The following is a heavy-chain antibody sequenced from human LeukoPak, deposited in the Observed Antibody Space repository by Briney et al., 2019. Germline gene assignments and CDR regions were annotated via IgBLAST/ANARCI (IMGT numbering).Heavy chain of an antibody. D-gene: IGHD1-26*01. Sequence: ASVKVSCKASGYTFTSYDINWVRQATGQGLEWMGWMNPNSGNTGYAQKFQGRVTMTRNTSISTAYMELSSLRSEDTAVYYCAREYSGSPGVDYWGRGTLVTVSS. J-gene: IGHJ4*02. CDR2: MNPNSGNT. V-gene: IGHV1-8*01. CDR1: GYTFTSYD. CDR3: AREYSGSPGVDY.